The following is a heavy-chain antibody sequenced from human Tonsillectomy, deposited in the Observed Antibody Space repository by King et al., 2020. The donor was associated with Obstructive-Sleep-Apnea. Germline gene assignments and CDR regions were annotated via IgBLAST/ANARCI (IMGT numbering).Heavy chain of an antibody. CDR2: IKSKTDGGTT. V-gene: IGHV3-15*01. Sequence: QLVQSGGGLVKPGGSLRLSCAASGFTFSNAWMSWVRQAPGKGLEWVGRIKSKTDGGTTDYAAPVKGRFTISRDDSKNTLYLQMNSLKTEETAVYYRTPDHPSIAVASTRFYYYGMDVWGQGTTVTVSS. CDR3: TPDHPSIAVASTRFYYYGMDV. CDR1: GFTFSNAW. J-gene: IGHJ6*02. D-gene: IGHD6-19*01.